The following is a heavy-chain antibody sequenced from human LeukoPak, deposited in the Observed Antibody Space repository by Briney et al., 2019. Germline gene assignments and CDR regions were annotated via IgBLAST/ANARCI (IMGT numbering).Heavy chain of an antibody. J-gene: IGHJ4*02. V-gene: IGHV4-39*07. CDR2: IYYSGST. D-gene: IGHD3-3*01. Sequence: PSETLSLTCTVSGGSISSSSYYWGWIRQPPGKGLEWIGSIYYSGSTYYNPSLKSRVTISVDTSKNQFSLKLSSVTAADTAVYYCARVSGYYDFWSGYYKETHALDYWGQGTLVTVSS. CDR1: GGSISSSSYY. CDR3: ARVSGYYDFWSGYYKETHALDY.